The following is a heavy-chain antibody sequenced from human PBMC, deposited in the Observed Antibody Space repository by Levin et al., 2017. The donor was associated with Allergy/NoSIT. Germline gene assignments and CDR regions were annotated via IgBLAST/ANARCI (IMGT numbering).Heavy chain of an antibody. CDR2: IYYSGST. V-gene: IGHV4-59*01. Sequence: SETLSLTCTVSGGSISSYYWSWIRQPPGKGLEWIGYIYYSGSTNYNPSLKSRVTISVDTSKNQFSLKLSSVTAADTAVYYCARGILRFFVWGQGTTVTVSS. D-gene: IGHD3-3*01. CDR1: GGSISSYY. CDR3: ARGILRFFV. J-gene: IGHJ6*02.